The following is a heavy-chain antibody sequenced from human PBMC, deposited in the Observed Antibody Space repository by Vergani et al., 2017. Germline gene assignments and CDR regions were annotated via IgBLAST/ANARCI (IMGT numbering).Heavy chain of an antibody. Sequence: QVQLVQSGAEVKKPGASVKVSCKASGYTFTSYAMHWVRQAPGQRLKWMGWINAGNGNTKYSQKFQGRVTITRDTSASTAYMELSSLRSEDTAVYYCAREVFYDYVWGSYRLRGGYYFDYWGQGTLVTVSS. J-gene: IGHJ4*02. V-gene: IGHV1-3*01. CDR2: INAGNGNT. CDR3: AREVFYDYVWGSYRLRGGYYFDY. D-gene: IGHD3-16*02. CDR1: GYTFTSYA.